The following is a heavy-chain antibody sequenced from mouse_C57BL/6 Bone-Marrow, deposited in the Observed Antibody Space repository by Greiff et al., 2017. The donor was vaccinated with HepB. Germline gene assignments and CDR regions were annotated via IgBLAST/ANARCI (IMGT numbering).Heavy chain of an antibody. CDR1: GYAFTNYL. J-gene: IGHJ1*03. CDR2: VNPGSGGT. D-gene: IGHD2-3*01. V-gene: IGHV1-54*01. Sequence: QVQLQQSGAELVRPGTSVKVSCKASGYAFTNYLIEWVKQRPGQGLEWIGVVNPGSGGTNYNEKFKGKATLTADNSSSTAYMQLSSLTSEDSAVYFCARGGWLLRYWYFDVWGTGTTVTVSS. CDR3: ARGGWLLRYWYFDV.